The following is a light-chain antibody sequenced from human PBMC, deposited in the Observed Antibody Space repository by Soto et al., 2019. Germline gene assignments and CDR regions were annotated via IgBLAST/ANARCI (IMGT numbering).Light chain of an antibody. V-gene: IGLV2-11*01. CDR3: SSYAGSINPYV. CDR1: SSDVGGYNY. Sequence: QSALTQPRSVSGSPGQSVTISCTGTSSDVGGYNYVSWYQQHPGKAPKFMIYDVTKRPSGVPDRFSGSKSGNTASLTVSGLQAEDEADYYCSSYAGSINPYVFGTGTKLTVL. J-gene: IGLJ1*01. CDR2: DVT.